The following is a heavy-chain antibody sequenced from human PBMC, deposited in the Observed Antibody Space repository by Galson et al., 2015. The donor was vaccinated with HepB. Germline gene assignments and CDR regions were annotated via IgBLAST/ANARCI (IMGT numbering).Heavy chain of an antibody. V-gene: IGHV3-9*01. CDR1: GFTFDDYA. D-gene: IGHD1-26*01. Sequence: SLRLSCAASGFTFDDYAMHWVRQAPGKGLEWVSGISWNSGSIGYADSVKGRFTIPRDNAKNSLYLQMNSLRAEDTALYYCAKDIGSSPIYYMDVWGKGTTVTVSS. CDR3: AKDIGSSPIYYMDV. J-gene: IGHJ6*03. CDR2: ISWNSGSI.